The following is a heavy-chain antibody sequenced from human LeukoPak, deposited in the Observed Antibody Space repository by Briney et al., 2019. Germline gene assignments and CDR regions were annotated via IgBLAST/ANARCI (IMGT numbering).Heavy chain of an antibody. Sequence: SETLSLTCTVSGVSISSGSYYWSWIRQPAGKGLEWIGRIYTSGSTNYNPSLKSRVTISVDTSKNQFSLKLSSVTAADTAVYYCARGGMATTYGIDYWGQGTLVTVSS. CDR1: GVSISSGSYY. V-gene: IGHV4-61*02. J-gene: IGHJ4*02. D-gene: IGHD5-24*01. CDR2: IYTSGST. CDR3: ARGGMATTYGIDY.